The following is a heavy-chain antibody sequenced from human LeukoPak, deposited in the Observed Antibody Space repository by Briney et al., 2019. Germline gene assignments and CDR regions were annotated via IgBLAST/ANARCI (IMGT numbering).Heavy chain of an antibody. CDR3: ARMFPRGYSYGHFDY. CDR1: GGTFSSYA. J-gene: IGHJ4*02. V-gene: IGHV1-69*06. D-gene: IGHD5-18*01. Sequence: ASVKVSCKASGGTFSSYAISWVRQAPGQGLEWMGGIIPIFGTANYAQKFQGRVTITADKSTSTAHMELSSLRSEDTAVYYCARMFPRGYSYGHFDYWGQGTLVTVSS. CDR2: IIPIFGTA.